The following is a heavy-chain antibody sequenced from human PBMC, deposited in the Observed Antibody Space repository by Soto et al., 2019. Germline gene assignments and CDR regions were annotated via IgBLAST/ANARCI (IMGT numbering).Heavy chain of an antibody. CDR1: GYTCTLYA. D-gene: IGHD3-10*01. V-gene: IGHV1-3*01. CDR3: ARDELVGYYYYFMDV. J-gene: IGHJ6*02. Sequence: QVQLVQSGAEVKKPGASVSLSCKASGYTCTLYALHSVRQAPGQRLEWMGWINAGNGNTKYSQKFQGRVTITRDTAASTGYRELSSLRSEDTAVYYCARDELVGYYYYFMDVWGQGTTVTVAS. CDR2: INAGNGNT.